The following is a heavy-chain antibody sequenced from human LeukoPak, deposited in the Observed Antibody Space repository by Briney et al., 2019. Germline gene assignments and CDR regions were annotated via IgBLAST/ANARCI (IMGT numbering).Heavy chain of an antibody. CDR2: ISSSGTHV. V-gene: IGHV3-21*01. D-gene: IGHD3-22*01. CDR3: AAQRGLDY. J-gene: IGHJ4*02. Sequence: PGGSLRLSCAASGFTFSSYTMNWVRQAPGKGLDWVSSISSSGTHVYYADSAKGRFTISRDNAKNSLFLQMNSLRDEDTAVYYCAAQRGLDYWGQGTLVTVSS. CDR1: GFTFSSYT.